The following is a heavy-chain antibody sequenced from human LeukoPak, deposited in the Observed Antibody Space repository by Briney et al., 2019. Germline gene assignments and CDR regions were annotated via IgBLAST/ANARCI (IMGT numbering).Heavy chain of an antibody. CDR2: IKQDRSEK. Sequence: GGSLRLSCAASGFTFTNYWMSWVCQAPGKGLELVANIKQDRSEKYYVGSVKGRFTISRDNAKNSLYLQMNSLRAEDTAVYYCARVGEYYYDLGGDYWGQGTLVTVSS. V-gene: IGHV3-7*01. D-gene: IGHD3-22*01. CDR3: ARVGEYYYDLGGDY. J-gene: IGHJ4*02. CDR1: GFTFTNYW.